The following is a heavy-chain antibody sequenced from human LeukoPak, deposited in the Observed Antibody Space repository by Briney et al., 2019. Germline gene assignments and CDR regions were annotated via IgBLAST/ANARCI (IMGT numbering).Heavy chain of an antibody. CDR1: GFTVDDYA. CDR2: ISWNSGNI. Sequence: GRSLRLSCAASGFTVDDYAMHWVRQTPGKGLEWVSGISWNSGNIGHADSVKGRFTISRDNAKNSLYLQMNSLRAEDTAFYYCAKDISGADSGGYYYYFYGMDVWGQGTTVTVSS. D-gene: IGHD3-22*01. J-gene: IGHJ6*02. V-gene: IGHV3-9*01. CDR3: AKDISGADSGGYYYYFYGMDV.